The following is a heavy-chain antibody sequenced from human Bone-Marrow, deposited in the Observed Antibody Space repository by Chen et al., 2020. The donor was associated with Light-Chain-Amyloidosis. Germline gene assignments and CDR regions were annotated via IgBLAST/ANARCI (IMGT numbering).Heavy chain of an antibody. Sequence: EVQLELSGPEVKKPGESLKISCKGSGYTFPNYWIGWVRRMPGKGLEWMGVIYPDDSDAGYSPSFEGQVTISADKSITTAYLQWRSLKASDTAMYYCARRRDGYNFDYWGQGNLVTVSS. V-gene: IGHV5-51*01. CDR1: GYTFPNYW. J-gene: IGHJ4*02. CDR2: IYPDDSDA. CDR3: ARRRDGYNFDY. D-gene: IGHD5-12*01.